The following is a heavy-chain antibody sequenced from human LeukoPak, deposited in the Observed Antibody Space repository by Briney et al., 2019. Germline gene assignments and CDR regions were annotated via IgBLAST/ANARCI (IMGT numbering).Heavy chain of an antibody. CDR3: ARHAGHSSSWYWFDP. V-gene: IGHV4-59*08. CDR1: GGSISSHY. Sequence: SETLSLTCTVSGGSISSHYWSWIRQPPGKGLEWIGYIYYSGSTNYNPSLKSRVTISVDTSKNQFSLKLSSVTAADTAVYYCARHAGHSSSWYWFDPWGQGTLVTVSS. J-gene: IGHJ5*02. D-gene: IGHD6-13*01. CDR2: IYYSGST.